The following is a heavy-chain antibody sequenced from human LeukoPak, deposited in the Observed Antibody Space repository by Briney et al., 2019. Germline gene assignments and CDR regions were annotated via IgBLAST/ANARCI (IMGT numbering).Heavy chain of an antibody. V-gene: IGHV3-48*04. CDR1: GFTFSSYS. D-gene: IGHD5-18*01. CDR2: ISGSGNTI. Sequence: GGSLRLSCAASGFTFSSYSMNWVRQAPGKGLEWISYISGSGNTIYYTDSVKDRFTISRDNVKNSVSLQMTSLRVEDTAVYYGARASFSGHNYVNLDFWGRGTLVAVSS. CDR3: ARASFSGHNYVNLDF. J-gene: IGHJ4*02.